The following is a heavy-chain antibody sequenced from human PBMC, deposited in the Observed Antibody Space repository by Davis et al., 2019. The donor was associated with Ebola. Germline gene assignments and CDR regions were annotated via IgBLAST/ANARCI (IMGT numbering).Heavy chain of an antibody. D-gene: IGHD4/OR15-4a*01. CDR3: ARDGQLTLDY. Sequence: GESLKISCGASGFSFNHYAMSWVRQAPGKGLEWVAVIWYDGSNKYYADSVKGRFTISRDNSKNTLYLQMNSLRAEDTAVYYCARDGQLTLDYWGQGTLVTVSS. CDR1: GFSFNHYA. CDR2: IWYDGSNK. V-gene: IGHV3-33*08. J-gene: IGHJ4*02.